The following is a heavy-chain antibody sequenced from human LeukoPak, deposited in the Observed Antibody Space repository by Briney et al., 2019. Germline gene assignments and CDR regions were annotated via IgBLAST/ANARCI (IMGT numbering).Heavy chain of an antibody. CDR2: IYHSGST. J-gene: IGHJ5*02. Sequence: SETLSLTCAVSGGSISSGGYSWSWIRQPPGKGLEWIGYIYHSGSTYYNPSLKSRVTISVDRSKNQFSLKLSSVTAADTAVYYCARGGYDSSGYYYPNWFDPWGQGTLVTVSS. CDR3: ARGGYDSSGYYYPNWFDP. D-gene: IGHD3-22*01. V-gene: IGHV4-30-2*01. CDR1: GGSISSGGYS.